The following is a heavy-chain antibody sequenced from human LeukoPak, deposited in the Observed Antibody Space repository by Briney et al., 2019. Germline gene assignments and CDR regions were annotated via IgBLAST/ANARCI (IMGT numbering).Heavy chain of an antibody. CDR3: ARVGDYSGYDYLNWFDP. Sequence: ASVKVSCKASGYTFTSYGISWVRQAPGQGLEWMGWISAYNGNTNYAQNFQGRVTMTTDTSTSTAYMELRSLRSDDTAVYYCARVGDYSGYDYLNWFDPWGQGTLVTVSS. CDR1: GYTFTSYG. D-gene: IGHD5-12*01. J-gene: IGHJ5*02. V-gene: IGHV1-18*01. CDR2: ISAYNGNT.